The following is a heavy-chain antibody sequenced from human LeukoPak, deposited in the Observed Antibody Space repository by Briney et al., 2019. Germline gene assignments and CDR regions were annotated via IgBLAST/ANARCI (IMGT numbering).Heavy chain of an antibody. Sequence: PGGSLRLSCAASGFTFSSYAMSWVRQAPGKGLEWVSAISGSGGSTYYADSVKGRFTISRDNSKNTLYLQMNSLRAEDTAVYYCAKDGTIVGATGGVAYWGQGTLVTVSS. D-gene: IGHD1-26*01. V-gene: IGHV3-23*01. CDR2: ISGSGGST. CDR1: GFTFSSYA. J-gene: IGHJ4*02. CDR3: AKDGTIVGATGGVAY.